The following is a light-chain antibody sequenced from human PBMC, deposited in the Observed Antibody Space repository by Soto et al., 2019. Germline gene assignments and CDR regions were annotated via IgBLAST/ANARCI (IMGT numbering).Light chain of an antibody. J-gene: IGKJ4*01. CDR3: QQTSTSPLT. CDR1: QSVPRDY. V-gene: IGKV3-20*01. CDR2: DAS. Sequence: EIVLTQSPGTLSLSPGERATLSCRASQSVPRDYLAWYQQKPGQAPRLLIHDASSRATGIPDRFSGSGSGTDFTLTISRLEPEDFAVYYCQQTSTSPLTFGGGTKVEIK.